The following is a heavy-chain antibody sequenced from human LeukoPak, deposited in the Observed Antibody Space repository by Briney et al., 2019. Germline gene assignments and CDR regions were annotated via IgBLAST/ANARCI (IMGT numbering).Heavy chain of an antibody. CDR2: ISYDGSNK. CDR3: AKDLGEDDYVWGSYRYPDY. J-gene: IGHJ4*02. D-gene: IGHD3-16*02. V-gene: IGHV3-30*18. Sequence: GGSLRLSCAASGFTFSSYGMHWVRQAPGKGLEWVAVISYDGSNKYYADSVKGRFTISGDNSKNTLYLQMNSLRAEDTAVYYCAKDLGEDDYVWGSYRYPDYWGQGTLVTVSS. CDR1: GFTFSSYG.